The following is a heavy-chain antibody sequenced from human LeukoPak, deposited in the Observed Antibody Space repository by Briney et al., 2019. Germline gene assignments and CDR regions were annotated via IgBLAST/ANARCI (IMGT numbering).Heavy chain of an antibody. CDR1: GFTVSSYY. D-gene: IGHD3-22*01. V-gene: IGHV3-53*01. J-gene: IGHJ3*02. CDR2: IYIGGST. CDR3: ARALEGHYDSSGYYGISGAFDI. Sequence: GGSLRLSCAASGFTVSSYYMSWVRQAPGKGLEWVSVIYIGGSTYYADSVKGRFTISRDNSKKTLYLQMNSLRAEDTAVYYCARALEGHYDSSGYYGISGAFDIWGQGTMVTVSS.